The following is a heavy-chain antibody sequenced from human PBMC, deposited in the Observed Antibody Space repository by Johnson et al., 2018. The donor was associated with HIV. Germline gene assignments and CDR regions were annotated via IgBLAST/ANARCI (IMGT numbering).Heavy chain of an antibody. V-gene: IGHV3-66*01. CDR2: IYSGGNT. CDR3: AREGKDAFDI. D-gene: IGHD3-10*01. Sequence: EMQLAESGGGLVQPGGSLRLSCAASGFTVSSNYMSWVRQAPGKGLEWVSVIYSGGNTYYADSVKGRFTISRDNSKNTLYLQMNSLRAEDTAVYYCAREGKDAFDIWGQGTMVTVSS. J-gene: IGHJ3*02. CDR1: GFTVSSNY.